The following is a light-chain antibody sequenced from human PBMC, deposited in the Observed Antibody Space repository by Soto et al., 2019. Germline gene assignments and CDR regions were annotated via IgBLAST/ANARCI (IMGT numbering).Light chain of an antibody. CDR2: DAS. V-gene: IGKV1-5*01. CDR1: QSISSW. J-gene: IGKJ1*01. CDR3: QQYNSYPWT. Sequence: DIQMTQSPSTLSASVGDRVTITCRASQSISSWLAWYQQKPVKAPKLLIYDASSLESGVPSRFSGRGSGTEFTLTISSLQPDDFATYYGQQYNSYPWTVGQGTKVEIK.